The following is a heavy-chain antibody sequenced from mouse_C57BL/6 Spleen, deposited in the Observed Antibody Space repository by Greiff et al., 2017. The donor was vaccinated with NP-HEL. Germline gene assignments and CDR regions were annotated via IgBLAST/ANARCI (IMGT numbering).Heavy chain of an antibody. D-gene: IGHD1-1*01. J-gene: IGHJ2*01. CDR1: GYTFTDYY. CDR3: ARFPYYYGSSYYFDY. V-gene: IGHV1-77*01. Sequence: QVHVKQSGAELVKPGASVKISCKASGYTFTDYYINWVKQRPGQGLEWIGKIGPGSGSTYYNEKFKGKATLTADKSSSTAYMQLSSLTSEDSAVYFCARFPYYYGSSYYFDYWGQGTTLTVSS. CDR2: IGPGSGST.